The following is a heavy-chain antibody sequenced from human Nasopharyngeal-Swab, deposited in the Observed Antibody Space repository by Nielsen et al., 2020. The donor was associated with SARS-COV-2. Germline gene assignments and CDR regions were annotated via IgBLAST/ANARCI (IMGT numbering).Heavy chain of an antibody. V-gene: IGHV3-73*01. CDR2: IRSKANSYAT. Sequence: GESLKISCAASGFTFSNAWMSWVRQAPGKGLEWVGRIRSKANSYATAYAASVKGRFTISRDDSKNTAYLQMNSLKTEDTAVYYCTRGPPYTDTYWDAFDIWGQGTMVSVSS. J-gene: IGHJ3*02. CDR1: GFTFSNAW. CDR3: TRGPPYTDTYWDAFDI. D-gene: IGHD2-8*02.